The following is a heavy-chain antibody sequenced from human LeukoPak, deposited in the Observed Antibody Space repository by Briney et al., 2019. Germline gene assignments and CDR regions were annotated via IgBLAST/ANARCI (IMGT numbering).Heavy chain of an antibody. CDR1: GFTFSSYW. Sequence: GGSLRLSCAASGFTFSSYWMSWVRQAPGKGLEWVANIKQEGSEKYYVDSVKGRFTISRDNAKNSLYLQMNSLRAEDTAVYYCARAAYYYDSSGYYYVPAAFDIWGQGTMVTVSS. CDR2: IKQEGSEK. V-gene: IGHV3-7*01. D-gene: IGHD3-22*01. J-gene: IGHJ3*02. CDR3: ARAAYYYDSSGYYYVPAAFDI.